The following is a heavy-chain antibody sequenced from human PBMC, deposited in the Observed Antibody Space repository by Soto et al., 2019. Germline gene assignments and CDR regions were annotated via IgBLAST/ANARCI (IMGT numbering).Heavy chain of an antibody. CDR3: AREHSDFSGWPDPYYYYYGMDV. J-gene: IGHJ6*02. D-gene: IGHD3-3*01. CDR1: GFTFSSYS. V-gene: IGHV3-21*01. CDR2: ISSSSSYI. Sequence: GGSLRLSCAASGFTFSSYSMNWVRQAPGKGLEWVSSISSSSSYIYYADSVKGRFTISRDNAKNSLYLQMNSLRAEDTAVYYCAREHSDFSGWPDPYYYYYGMDVWGQGTTVTSP.